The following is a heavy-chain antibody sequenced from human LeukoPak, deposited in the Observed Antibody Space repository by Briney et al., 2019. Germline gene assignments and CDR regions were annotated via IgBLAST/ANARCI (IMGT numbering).Heavy chain of an antibody. J-gene: IGHJ4*02. D-gene: IGHD6-19*01. CDR2: IYYSGST. Sequence: SETLSLTCTVSGGSISSTNYYWGWIRQPPGKGLEWIGSIYYSGSTYYNPSLKSRVTISVDTSKNQFSLKLSSVTAADTAVYYCASSGWYLSSFNWGQGTLVTVSS. V-gene: IGHV4-39*01. CDR1: GGSISSTNYY. CDR3: ASSGWYLSSFN.